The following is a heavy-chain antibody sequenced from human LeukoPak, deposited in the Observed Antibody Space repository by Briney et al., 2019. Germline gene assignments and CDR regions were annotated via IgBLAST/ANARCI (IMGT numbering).Heavy chain of an antibody. J-gene: IGHJ4*02. CDR1: GGSFSGYY. CDR3: ARSPTKRVPEDY. V-gene: IGHV4-34*01. CDR2: INHSGST. D-gene: IGHD2-2*01. Sequence: PSETLSLTCAVYGGSFSGYYWSWIRQPPGEGLEWIGEINHSGSTNYNPSLKSRVTISVDTSKNQFSLKLSSVTAADTAVYYCARSPTKRVPEDYWGQGTLVTVSS.